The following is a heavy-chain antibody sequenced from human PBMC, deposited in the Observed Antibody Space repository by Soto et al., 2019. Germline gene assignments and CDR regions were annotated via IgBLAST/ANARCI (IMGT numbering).Heavy chain of an antibody. Sequence: ASETLSLTCTVSGGSISSSSYYWGWIRQPPGKGLEWIGSIYYSGSTYYNPSLKSRVTISVDTSKNQFSLKLSSVTAADTAVYYCAKDMGATRGTYYYYGMDVWGQGTTVTVSS. CDR1: GGSISSSSYY. V-gene: IGHV4-39*01. CDR3: AKDMGATRGTYYYYGMDV. J-gene: IGHJ6*02. D-gene: IGHD1-26*01. CDR2: IYYSGST.